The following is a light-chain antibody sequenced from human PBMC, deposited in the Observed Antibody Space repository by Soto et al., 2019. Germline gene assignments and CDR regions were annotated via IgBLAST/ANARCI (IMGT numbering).Light chain of an antibody. CDR1: SSDVGGYNY. CDR3: SSYTSTSAVV. V-gene: IGLV2-14*01. J-gene: IGLJ2*01. Sequence: QSVLTQPASVSGSPGQSITISCTGTSSDVGGYNYVSWYQQHPGKAPKLMIYDVSNRPSGVSNRFSGSKSDNTASLAISGLQVEDEADYYCSSYTSTSAVVFGGGTKLTVL. CDR2: DVS.